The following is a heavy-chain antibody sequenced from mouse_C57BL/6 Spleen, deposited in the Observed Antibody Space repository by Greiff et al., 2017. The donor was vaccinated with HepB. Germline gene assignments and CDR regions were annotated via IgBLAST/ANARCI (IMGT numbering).Heavy chain of an antibody. J-gene: IGHJ3*01. CDR2: IYPGDGDT. D-gene: IGHD3-2*02. CDR1: GYAFSSSW. Sequence: QVQLQQSGPELVKPGASVKISCKASGYAFSSSWMNWVQQRPGKGLEWIGRIYPGDGDTNYNGKFKGKATLTADKSSSTAYMQLSSLTSEDSAVYFCARDSSVYVAWFAYWGQGTLVTVSA. V-gene: IGHV1-82*01. CDR3: ARDSSVYVAWFAY.